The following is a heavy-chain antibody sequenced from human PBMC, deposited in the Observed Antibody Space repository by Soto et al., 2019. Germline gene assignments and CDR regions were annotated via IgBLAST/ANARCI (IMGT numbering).Heavy chain of an antibody. J-gene: IGHJ5*02. V-gene: IGHV1-46*01. CDR1: GYTVTSYY. CDR3: ARGITIFGVVIINWFDP. Sequence: ASVKVSCKASGYTVTSYYMHWVRQAPGQVLEWMGIINPSGGSTSYAQKFQGRVTMTRDTSTSTVYMELSSLRSEDTAVYYCARGITIFGVVIINWFDPWGQGTLVTVSS. D-gene: IGHD3-3*01. CDR2: INPSGGST.